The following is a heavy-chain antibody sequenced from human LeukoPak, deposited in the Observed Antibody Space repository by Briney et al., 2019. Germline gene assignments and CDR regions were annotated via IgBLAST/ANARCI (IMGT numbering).Heavy chain of an antibody. CDR3: ARDTYDSIHGMDV. Sequence: GGSLRLSCAASGFTFSSYAMNWDRQAPGKGLEWVAFISYDGSNKYYADSVKGRFTISRDNSKNTLYLQMNSLRPEDTAMYYCARDTYDSIHGMDVWGQGTTVTVSS. J-gene: IGHJ6*02. CDR2: ISYDGSNK. CDR1: GFTFSSYA. D-gene: IGHD3-22*01. V-gene: IGHV3-30-3*01.